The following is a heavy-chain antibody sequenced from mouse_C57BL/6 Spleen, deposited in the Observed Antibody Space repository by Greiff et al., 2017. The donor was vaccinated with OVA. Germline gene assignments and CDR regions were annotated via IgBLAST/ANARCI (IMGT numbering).Heavy chain of an antibody. Sequence: QVQLQQSGPELVKPGASVTLSCKASGYTFTSYDINWVKQRPGKGLAWIGWIYPRAGSTKYNEKFKGKATLTVDPASSTAYMELHSLTSEDSAVYCGAREETGTVRAMDYWGQGTSVTVSS. D-gene: IGHD4-1*01. CDR1: GYTFTSYD. V-gene: IGHV1-85*01. CDR2: IYPRAGST. CDR3: AREETGTVRAMDY. J-gene: IGHJ4*01.